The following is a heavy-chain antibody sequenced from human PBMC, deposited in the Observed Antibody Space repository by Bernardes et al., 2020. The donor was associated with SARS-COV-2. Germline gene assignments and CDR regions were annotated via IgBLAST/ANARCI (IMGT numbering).Heavy chain of an antibody. D-gene: IGHD2-15*01. J-gene: IGHJ4*02. CDR3: ARHPPGGWQTGYFDY. CDR1: GFSLSTSGVG. CDR2: IYWDDDK. V-gene: IGHV2-5*02. Sequence: SGPTLVKPTQTLTLTCTFSGFSLSTSGVGVGWIRQPPGKALEWLALIYWDDDKRYSPSLKSRLTITKDTSKNQVVLTMTNMDPVDTATYYCARHPPGGWQTGYFDYWGQGTLVTVSS.